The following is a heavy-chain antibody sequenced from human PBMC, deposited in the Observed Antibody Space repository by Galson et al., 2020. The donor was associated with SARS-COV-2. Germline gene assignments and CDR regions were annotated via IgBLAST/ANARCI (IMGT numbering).Heavy chain of an antibody. CDR3: AREGCFRDDFLSGYYSRRFDF. J-gene: IGHJ4*02. CDR2: TFYRSKWYT. V-gene: IGHV6-1*01. Sequence: SQTLSLPCAISGDSVPSNSASWPWIRQSPSRGLEWLGRTFYRSKWYTDYAASVRSRITINPDISMNQFSLQLNSVTAEDTALYYCAREGCFRDDFLSGYYSRRFDFWGQGTLVTVSS. D-gene: IGHD3-3*01. CDR1: GDSVPSNSAS.